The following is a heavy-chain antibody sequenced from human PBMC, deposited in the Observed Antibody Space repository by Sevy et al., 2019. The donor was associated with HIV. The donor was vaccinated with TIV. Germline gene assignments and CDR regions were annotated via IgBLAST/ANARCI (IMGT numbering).Heavy chain of an antibody. J-gene: IGHJ6*02. D-gene: IGHD3-3*01. Sequence: ASVKVSCRASGYTFTHYGISWVRQAPGQGLEWMGWISTYNGNTEYAQKVQGRVTMTTDTSTSTSYMELRSLRSDDTAVYYGARDTHSVPILGVVTKTTYGMDVWGQGTTVTVSS. CDR2: ISTYNGNT. V-gene: IGHV1-18*01. CDR1: GYTFTHYG. CDR3: ARDTHSVPILGVVTKTTYGMDV.